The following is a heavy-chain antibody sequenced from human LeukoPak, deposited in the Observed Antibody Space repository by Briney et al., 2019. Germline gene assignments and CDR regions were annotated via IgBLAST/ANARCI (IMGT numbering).Heavy chain of an antibody. Sequence: SETLSLTCTVSGGSISSSSYYWGWIRQPPGKGLEWIGSIYYSGSTYYNPSLKSRVTISVDTSKNQFSLKLSSVTAADTAVYYCARRYYYDSSGYYYEYYFDYWGQGTPVTVSS. CDR1: GGSISSSSYY. V-gene: IGHV4-39*01. D-gene: IGHD3-22*01. CDR3: ARRYYYDSSGYYYEYYFDY. CDR2: IYYSGST. J-gene: IGHJ4*02.